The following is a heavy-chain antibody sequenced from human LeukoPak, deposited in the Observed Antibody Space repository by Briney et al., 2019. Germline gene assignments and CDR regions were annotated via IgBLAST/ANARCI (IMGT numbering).Heavy chain of an antibody. CDR1: GFTFSSYS. CDR2: ISSSSSYI. V-gene: IGHV3-21*01. J-gene: IGHJ4*02. Sequence: NAGGSLRLSCAASGFTFSSYSMNWVRQAPGKGLEWVSSISSSSSYIYYADSVKGRFTISRDNAKNSLYLQMNSLRAEDTAVYYCARAIVSIAVAGTIDYWGQGTLVTVSS. CDR3: ARAIVSIAVAGTIDY. D-gene: IGHD6-19*01.